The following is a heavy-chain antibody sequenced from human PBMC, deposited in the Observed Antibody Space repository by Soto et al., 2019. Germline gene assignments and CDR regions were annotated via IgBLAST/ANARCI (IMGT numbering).Heavy chain of an antibody. CDR1: GGSISSGDYY. CDR3: ARDLGGGMTLDY. D-gene: IGHD3-16*01. V-gene: IGHV4-30-4*01. CDR2: IYYSGST. Sequence: LSLTCTVSGGSISSGDYYWSWIRQPPGKGLEWIGYIYYSGSTYYNPSLKSRVTISVDTSKNQFSLKLSSVTAADTAVYYCARDLGGGMTLDYWGQGTLVTVSS. J-gene: IGHJ4*02.